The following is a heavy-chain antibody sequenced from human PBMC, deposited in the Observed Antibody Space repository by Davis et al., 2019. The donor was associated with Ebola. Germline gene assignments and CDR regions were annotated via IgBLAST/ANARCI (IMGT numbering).Heavy chain of an antibody. D-gene: IGHD6-13*01. CDR1: GYTFTSYD. J-gene: IGHJ4*02. Sequence: AASVKVSCKASGYTFTSYDMSWVRQAPGQGLEWMGWISPYNGNTNYAQKLQGRVTMTTDRSTTTAYMELSRLRSDDTAMYYCARGGNFDYWGQGTLVTVSS. V-gene: IGHV1-18*01. CDR3: ARGGNFDY. CDR2: ISPYNGNT.